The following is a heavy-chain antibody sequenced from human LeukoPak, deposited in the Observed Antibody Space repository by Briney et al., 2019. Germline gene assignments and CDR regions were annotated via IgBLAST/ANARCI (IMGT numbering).Heavy chain of an antibody. D-gene: IGHD4-17*01. CDR2: ISGSGGSR. V-gene: IGHV3-23*01. J-gene: IGHJ4*02. Sequence: GGSLRLSCAASGFTFSSYAMSWVRQAPGKGLEWVSAISGSGGSRYYADSVKGRFTISRDNSKNTLYLQMNSLRAEDTAVYYCAKDADYDYGDPYYFDYWGQGTLVTVSS. CDR3: AKDADYDYGDPYYFDY. CDR1: GFTFSSYA.